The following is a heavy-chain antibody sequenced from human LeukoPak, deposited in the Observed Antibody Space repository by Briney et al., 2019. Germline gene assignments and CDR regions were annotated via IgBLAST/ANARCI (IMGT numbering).Heavy chain of an antibody. J-gene: IGHJ6*03. Sequence: SETLSLTCAVYGGSFSGYYWSWIRQPPGKGLEWIGEINHSGSTNYNPSLKSRVTISVDTSKNQFSLKLSSVTAADTAVYYCARGAGSSSPDIYYYYYYYMGVWGKGTTVTVSS. CDR1: GGSFSGYY. CDR3: ARGAGSSSPDIYYYYYYYMGV. CDR2: INHSGST. V-gene: IGHV4-34*01. D-gene: IGHD6-6*01.